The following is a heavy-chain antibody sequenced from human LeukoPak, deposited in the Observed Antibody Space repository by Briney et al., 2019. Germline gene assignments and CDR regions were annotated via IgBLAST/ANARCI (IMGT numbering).Heavy chain of an antibody. CDR3: AKKVDWGLYNGLWEH. CDR2: IIPIFGTA. Sequence: SVKVSCKASGGTFSSYAISWVRQAPGQGLEWMGGIIPIFGTANYAQKFQGRVTITADESTSTAYMELSSLRSEDTAIYYCAKKVDWGLYNGLWEHWGQGTLVTVSS. D-gene: IGHD7-27*01. V-gene: IGHV1-69*13. J-gene: IGHJ4*02. CDR1: GGTFSSYA.